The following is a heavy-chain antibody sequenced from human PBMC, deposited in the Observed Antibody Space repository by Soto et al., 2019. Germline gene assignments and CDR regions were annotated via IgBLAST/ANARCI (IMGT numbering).Heavy chain of an antibody. J-gene: IGHJ4*03. D-gene: IGHD3-16*01. CDR3: AYTAVVDTTDFGY. Sequence: GESVKISCKASGYSFTSYWSGWVRQTPEKGLAALGMIYPGDSDTRYSPCFQGQVPISAGKSINTAYLQWSSLKASDTAVYYCAYTAVVDTTDFGYWGQGTLVTVSS. V-gene: IGHV5-51*01. CDR2: IYPGDSDT. CDR1: GYSFTSYW.